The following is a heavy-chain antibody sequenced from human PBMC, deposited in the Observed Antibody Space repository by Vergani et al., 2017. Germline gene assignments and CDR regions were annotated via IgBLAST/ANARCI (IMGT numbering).Heavy chain of an antibody. Sequence: QVQLVQSGSELKKPGASVKVSCKASGYTFTSYAMNWVRQAPGQGLEWMGWINTNTGNPTYAQGFTGRFVFSLDTSVSTAYLQICSLKAEDTAVYYCAIGEYGGTTRASYYFDYWGQGTLVTVSA. CDR2: INTNTGNP. V-gene: IGHV7-4-1*01. CDR1: GYTFTSYA. J-gene: IGHJ4*02. CDR3: AIGEYGGTTRASYYFDY. D-gene: IGHD4-23*01.